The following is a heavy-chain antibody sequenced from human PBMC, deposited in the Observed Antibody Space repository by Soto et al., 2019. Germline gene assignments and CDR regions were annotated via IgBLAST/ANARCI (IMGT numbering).Heavy chain of an antibody. Sequence: EVQLVESGGGLVQPGGSLTLSCVASGFTFSSHEMKWVRQAPGKGLEWVSYISVVGSTKYYAYSVKGRFTISRDNAKNSLYLQMKSLRAEDTAVYYCARGRDYDYHYSGMDVWGQGTTVTVSS. D-gene: IGHD4-17*01. V-gene: IGHV3-48*03. J-gene: IGHJ6*02. CDR2: ISVVGSTK. CDR3: ARGRDYDYHYSGMDV. CDR1: GFTFSSHE.